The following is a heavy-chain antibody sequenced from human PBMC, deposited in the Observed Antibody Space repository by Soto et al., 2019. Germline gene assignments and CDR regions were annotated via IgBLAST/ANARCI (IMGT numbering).Heavy chain of an antibody. CDR1: GGSFSGYY. Sequence: SETLSLTCAVYGGSFSGYYWSWIRQPPGKGLEWIGEINHSGSTNYNPSLKSRVTISVDTSKNQFSLKLSSVTAADTAVYYCARGGLRFLEWLLLHDAFGIWGQGTMVTVSS. CDR3: ARGGLRFLEWLLLHDAFGI. CDR2: INHSGST. V-gene: IGHV4-34*01. D-gene: IGHD3-3*01. J-gene: IGHJ3*02.